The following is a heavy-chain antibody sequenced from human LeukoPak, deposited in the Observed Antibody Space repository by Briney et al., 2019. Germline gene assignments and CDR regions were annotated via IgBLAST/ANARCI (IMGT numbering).Heavy chain of an antibody. V-gene: IGHV3-7*01. CDR1: GFTFRTYW. CDR2: TKEDGREK. J-gene: IGHJ4*02. Sequence: GGSLRFSCGASGFTFRTYWMSWVRQAPGKGLEWVANTKEDGREKYYVDSVKGRFTISRDNAKNSLYLQMNSLRVEDTAVYYCVREGYFVFDFWGQGALVTVSS. CDR3: VREGYFVFDF. D-gene: IGHD1-26*01.